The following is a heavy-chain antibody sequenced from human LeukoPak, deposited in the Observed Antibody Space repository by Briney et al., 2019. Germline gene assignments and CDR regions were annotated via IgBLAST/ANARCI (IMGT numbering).Heavy chain of an antibody. V-gene: IGHV3-30*18. CDR2: ISYDGSNK. Sequence: PGGSLRLSCAASGFTFSSYGMHWVRQAPGKGLEWVAVISYDGSNKYYADPVKGRFTISRDNSKNTLYLQMNSLRAEDTAVYYCAKDGGSDWGQGTLVTVSS. J-gene: IGHJ4*02. CDR3: AKDGGSD. D-gene: IGHD2-15*01. CDR1: GFTFSSYG.